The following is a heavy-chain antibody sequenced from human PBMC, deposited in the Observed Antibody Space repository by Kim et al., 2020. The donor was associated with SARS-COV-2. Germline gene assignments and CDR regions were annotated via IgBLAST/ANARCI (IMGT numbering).Heavy chain of an antibody. CDR1: GFTVSSNY. CDR3: ARGGYSSSWYYYYYGMDV. V-gene: IGHV3-53*01. CDR2: IYSGGST. J-gene: IGHJ6*02. Sequence: GGSLRLSCAASGFTVSSNYMSWVRQAPGKGLEWVSVIYSGGSTYYADSVKGRFTISRDNSKNTLYLQMNSLRAEDTAVYYCARGGYSSSWYYYYYGMDVWGQGTTVTVSS. D-gene: IGHD6-13*01.